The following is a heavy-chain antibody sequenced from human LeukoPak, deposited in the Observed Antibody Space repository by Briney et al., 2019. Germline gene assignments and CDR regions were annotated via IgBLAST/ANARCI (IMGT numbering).Heavy chain of an antibody. J-gene: IGHJ3*02. CDR3: ARAGDHVLYGGTDM. Sequence: GGSLRLSCAASGFTFSSYAMSWVRQAPGKGLEWVSAISGSGGSTYYADSVKGRFTIPRDNSKNTLYLQMNSLRAEDTAVYYCARAGDHVLYGGTDMWGLGTMVTVSS. V-gene: IGHV3-23*01. CDR2: ISGSGGST. D-gene: IGHD4-23*01. CDR1: GFTFSSYA.